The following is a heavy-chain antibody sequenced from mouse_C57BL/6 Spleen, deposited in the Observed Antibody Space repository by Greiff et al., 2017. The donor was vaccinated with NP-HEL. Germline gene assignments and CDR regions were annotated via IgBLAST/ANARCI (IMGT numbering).Heavy chain of an antibody. V-gene: IGHV5-9-1*02. CDR3: TREASVWDSDYYAMDY. CDR2: INPGGVYI. Sequence: EVHLVESGEGLVKPGGSLKLSCAASGFTFTSYSMSWVRQTPEKRLEWVAYINPGGVYIYYTDTLKGHFTISRDNSRNTLYLQMSSLKSEDTAMYYSTREASVWDSDYYAMDYWGQGTSVTVS. J-gene: IGHJ4*01. CDR1: GFTFTSYS. D-gene: IGHD6-1*01.